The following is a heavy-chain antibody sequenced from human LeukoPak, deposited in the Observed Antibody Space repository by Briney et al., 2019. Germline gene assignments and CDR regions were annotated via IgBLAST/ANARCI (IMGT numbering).Heavy chain of an antibody. CDR1: GYTFTGYY. CDR3: ARDQDYYNSGSLDY. CDR2: INPKSGGT. J-gene: IGHJ4*02. D-gene: IGHD3-10*01. V-gene: IGHV1-2*02. Sequence: GASVKVSCKASGYTFTGYYMHWVRQAPGQGLEWMGWINPKSGGTNYAQKFQGRVTMTRDTSISTAYMELSRLRSDDTAVYYCARDQDYYNSGSLDYWGQGTLVTVSS.